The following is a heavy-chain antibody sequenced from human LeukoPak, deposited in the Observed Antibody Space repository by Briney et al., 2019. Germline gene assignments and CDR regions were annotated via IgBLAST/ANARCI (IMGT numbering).Heavy chain of an antibody. J-gene: IGHJ3*01. Sequence: SETLSLTCNVCGGSISGYYWSWIRQPPGKGLEGIGYIYSSGTTNYNPSLKSQITISLDTSKNQCSLKLRSVPAPDTAVYYCARDANYHDRDAYYDALDLWGQGTLVTVSS. CDR3: ARDANYHDRDAYYDALDL. CDR2: IYSSGTT. CDR1: GGSISGYY. V-gene: IGHV4-59*01. D-gene: IGHD3-16*01.